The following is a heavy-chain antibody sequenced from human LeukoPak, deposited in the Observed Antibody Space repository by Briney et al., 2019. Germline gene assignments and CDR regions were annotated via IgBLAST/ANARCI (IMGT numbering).Heavy chain of an antibody. CDR2: ISSSSSYI. CDR1: GFTFSSYS. J-gene: IGHJ4*02. Sequence: GGSLRLSCAASGFTFSSYSMNWVREAPGKGLEWVSSISSSSSYIYYADSVKGRFTIARENAKNSLYLQMNSLRAEDTAVYYCASLDTAMVTSVYWGQGTLVTVSS. V-gene: IGHV3-21*01. D-gene: IGHD5-18*01. CDR3: ASLDTAMVTSVY.